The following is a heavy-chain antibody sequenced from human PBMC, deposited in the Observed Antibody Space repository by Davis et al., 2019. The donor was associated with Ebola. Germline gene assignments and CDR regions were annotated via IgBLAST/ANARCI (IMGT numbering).Heavy chain of an antibody. Sequence: GESLKISCAASGFTFSGSAMHWVRQASGKGLEWVGRIRSKANSYATAYAASVKGRFTISRDDSKNTAYLQMNSLKTEDTAVYYCASWKYSGSYHTSDYWGQGTLVTVSS. CDR3: ASWKYSGSYHTSDY. V-gene: IGHV3-73*01. CDR1: GFTFSGSA. CDR2: IRSKANSYAT. D-gene: IGHD1-26*01. J-gene: IGHJ4*02.